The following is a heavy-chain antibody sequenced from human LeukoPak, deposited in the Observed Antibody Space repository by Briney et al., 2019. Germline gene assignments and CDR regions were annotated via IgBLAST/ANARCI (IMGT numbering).Heavy chain of an antibody. CDR3: ARGSALLALSFDY. D-gene: IGHD2-15*01. V-gene: IGHV1-69*13. Sequence: ASVKVSCKASGGTFSSYAISWVRQAPGQGLEWMGGIIPIFGTANYAQKFQGRVTITADESTTTAYMELSSLRFEDTAVYYCARGSALLALSFDYWGQGTLVTVSS. CDR1: GGTFSSYA. J-gene: IGHJ4*02. CDR2: IIPIFGTA.